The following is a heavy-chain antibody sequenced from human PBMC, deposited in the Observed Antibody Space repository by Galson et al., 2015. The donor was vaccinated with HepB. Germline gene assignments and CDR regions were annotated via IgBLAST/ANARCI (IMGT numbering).Heavy chain of an antibody. CDR1: GFTSSNFG. J-gene: IGHJ3*01. D-gene: IGHD3-22*01. Sequence: SLRLSCAATGFTSSNFGLHWVRQAPGKGLEWLAVISSDGSDYYYADSVKGRFIISGDNSKNTLFLQMNRLRAEDTAIYYCARDRDNSGYFHDAFDLWGQGTMVTVSS. V-gene: IGHV3-30*03. CDR2: ISSDGSDY. CDR3: ARDRDNSGYFHDAFDL.